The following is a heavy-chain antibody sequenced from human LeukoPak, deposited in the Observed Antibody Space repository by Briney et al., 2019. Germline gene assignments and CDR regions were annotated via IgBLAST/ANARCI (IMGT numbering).Heavy chain of an antibody. Sequence: GGSLRLSCAASGFTFSNAWMNWVRQAPGKGLEWVGRLKSKTDGGTTDCAAPVKGRFTISRDDSKNTLYLQMNSLKTEDTAVYYCAKVQTTVVTPYDYWGQGTLVTVSS. CDR3: AKVQTTVVTPYDY. V-gene: IGHV3-15*07. CDR1: GFTFSNAW. CDR2: LKSKTDGGTT. J-gene: IGHJ4*02. D-gene: IGHD4-23*01.